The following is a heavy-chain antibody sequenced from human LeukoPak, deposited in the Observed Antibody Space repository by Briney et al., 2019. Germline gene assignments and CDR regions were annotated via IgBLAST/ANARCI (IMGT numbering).Heavy chain of an antibody. CDR1: GGSFSGYY. CDR3: ARGGRIDY. CDR2: INHSGST. V-gene: IGHV4-34*01. J-gene: IGHJ4*02. Sequence: SETLSLTCAVYGGSFSGYYWSWIRQPPGKGLEWIGEINHSGSTNYNPSLKSRVTISVDTSKNQFSLMLSSVTAADTAVYYCARGGRIDYWGQGTLVTVSS.